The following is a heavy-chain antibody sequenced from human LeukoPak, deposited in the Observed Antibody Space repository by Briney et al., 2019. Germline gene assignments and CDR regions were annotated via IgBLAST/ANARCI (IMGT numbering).Heavy chain of an antibody. J-gene: IGHJ4*02. D-gene: IGHD1/OR15-1a*01. Sequence: QTGGSLRLSCVASGFPFSTYNVHWVRQAPGKGLEWVGRIRNKDNGYTTEFARSVKGRFIISRDDSTNSMYLQMNSLTVEDTAVYLCVRTYGGSNWDKTFFDYWGQGTLVTVSS. V-gene: IGHV3-72*01. CDR1: GFPFSTYN. CDR3: VRTYGGSNWDKTFFDY. CDR2: IRNKDNGYTT.